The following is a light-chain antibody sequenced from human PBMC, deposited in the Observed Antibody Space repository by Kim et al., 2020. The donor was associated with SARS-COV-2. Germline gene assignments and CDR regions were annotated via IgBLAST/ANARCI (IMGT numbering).Light chain of an antibody. Sequence: LGQTVRLTCQGDSLRTYYASWYKQRPGQAPVLVMYGENNRPSGIPDRFSGSNSGSTASLTIVGTQAEDEGDYYCNSRDSSGDHLVFGGGTQLTVL. CDR1: SLRTYY. J-gene: IGLJ3*02. CDR3: NSRDSSGDHLV. V-gene: IGLV3-19*01. CDR2: GEN.